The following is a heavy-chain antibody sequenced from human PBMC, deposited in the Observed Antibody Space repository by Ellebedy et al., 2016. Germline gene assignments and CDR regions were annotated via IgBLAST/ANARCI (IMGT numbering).Heavy chain of an antibody. Sequence: SQTLSLTCAISGDSVSSNSAIWNWIRQSPSRGLEWLGRPYYTSKWYYDYALSVKGRITINPDTSKNQFSLQLNSVTPDDTAVYYCARLLVITIPDYYYYGMDVWGRGTTVTVSS. CDR2: PYYTSKWYY. CDR3: ARLLVITIPDYYYYGMDV. CDR1: GDSVSSNSAI. V-gene: IGHV6-1*01. D-gene: IGHD3-16*01. J-gene: IGHJ6*02.